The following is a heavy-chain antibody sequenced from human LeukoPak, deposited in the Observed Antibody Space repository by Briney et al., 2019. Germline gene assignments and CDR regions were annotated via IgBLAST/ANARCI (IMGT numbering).Heavy chain of an antibody. V-gene: IGHV3-21*01. J-gene: IGHJ4*02. CDR1: GFNFSSYS. D-gene: IGHD4-17*01. CDR3: ARVDYADYAPDFDY. CDR2: ISSSGTYM. Sequence: GGSLRLSCAVSGFNFSSYSMNWVRQAPGKGLEWVSSISSSGTYMFYADSVKGRCTISRDNAKNSLYLQINSLRADDTAVYYCARVDYADYAPDFDYWGKGTLVTVSS.